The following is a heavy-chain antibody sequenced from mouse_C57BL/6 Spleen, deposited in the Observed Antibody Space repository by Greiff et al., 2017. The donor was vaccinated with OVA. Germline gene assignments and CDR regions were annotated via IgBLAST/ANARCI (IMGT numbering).Heavy chain of an antibody. D-gene: IGHD1-2*01. V-gene: IGHV1-76*01. CDR3: ARWTAGSDY. CDR2: IYPGSGNT. J-gene: IGHJ2*01. Sequence: QVQLQQSGAELVRPGASVKLSCKASGYTFTDYYINWVKQRPGQGLEWIARIYPGSGNTYYNEKFKGKATLTAEKSSSTAYMQLSSLTSEDSAVYCCARWTAGSDYWGQGTTLTVSS. CDR1: GYTFTDYY.